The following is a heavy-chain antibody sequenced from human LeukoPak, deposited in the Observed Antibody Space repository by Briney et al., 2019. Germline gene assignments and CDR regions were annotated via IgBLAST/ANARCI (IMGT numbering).Heavy chain of an antibody. CDR3: ARGGGYYYYMDV. D-gene: IGHD3-16*01. J-gene: IGHJ6*03. CDR1: GGSFSGYY. Sequence: TSSETLSLTCAVYGGSFSGYYWSWVRQPPGKGLEWIGEVNHSGGTNYNPSLKSRVTISVDTSKNQISLKLSSVTAADTSVYYCARGGGYYYYMDVWGKGTTVTISS. V-gene: IGHV4-34*01. CDR2: VNHSGGT.